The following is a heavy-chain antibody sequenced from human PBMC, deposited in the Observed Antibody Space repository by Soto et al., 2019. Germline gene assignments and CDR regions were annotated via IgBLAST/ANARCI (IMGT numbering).Heavy chain of an antibody. CDR2: ISGSGGST. V-gene: IGHV3-23*01. CDR1: GFTFSSYA. J-gene: IGHJ3*02. Sequence: PGGSLRLSCAASGFTFSSYAMSWVRQAPGKGLEWVSAISGSGGSTYYADSVKGRFTISRDNSKNTLYLQMNSLRAEDTAVYYCAKDLIHIVVVTAPGAFDIWGQGTMVTV. D-gene: IGHD2-21*02. CDR3: AKDLIHIVVVTAPGAFDI.